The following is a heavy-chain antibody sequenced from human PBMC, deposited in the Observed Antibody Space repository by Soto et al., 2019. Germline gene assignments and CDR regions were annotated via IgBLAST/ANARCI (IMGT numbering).Heavy chain of an antibody. J-gene: IGHJ3*02. CDR3: ARSDLYSGGPVDAFDI. Sequence: SKTLSLTCAVYGGSFSGYYWSWIRQPPGKGLEWIGEINHSGSTNYNPSLKSRVTISVDTSKNQFSLKLSSVTAADTAVYYCARSDLYSGGPVDAFDIWGQGTMVT. D-gene: IGHD1-26*01. CDR1: GGSFSGYY. CDR2: INHSGST. V-gene: IGHV4-34*01.